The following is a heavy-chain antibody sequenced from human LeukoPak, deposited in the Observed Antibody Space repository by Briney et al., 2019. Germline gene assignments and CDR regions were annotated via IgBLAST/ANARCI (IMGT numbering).Heavy chain of an antibody. D-gene: IGHD3-10*01. Sequence: GGSLRLSCLASGFTFRNYDMYWVRQPRGKGLDWVAYIRYDGNNTFYGNSVKARFTISRDNSNSTLYLQMESLRVEDRAISYCATLEDVIDVPSGTGFDYWGQGTLVTASS. CDR2: IRYDGNNT. CDR1: GFTFRNYD. CDR3: ATLEDVIDVPSGTGFDY. V-gene: IGHV3-30*02. J-gene: IGHJ4*02.